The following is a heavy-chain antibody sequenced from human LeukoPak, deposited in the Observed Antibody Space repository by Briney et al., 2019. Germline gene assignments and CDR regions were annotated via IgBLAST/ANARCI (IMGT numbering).Heavy chain of an antibody. CDR2: ISYDGSNK. CDR3: ARASSWYGGYFDY. D-gene: IGHD6-13*01. V-gene: IGHV3-30-3*01. Sequence: PGGSLRLSCAASGFTFSSYAMHWVRQAPGKGLEWVAVISYDGSNKYYADSVKGRFTISRDNSKNTLCLQMNSLRAEDTAVYYCARASSWYGGYFDYWGQGTLVTVSS. J-gene: IGHJ4*02. CDR1: GFTFSSYA.